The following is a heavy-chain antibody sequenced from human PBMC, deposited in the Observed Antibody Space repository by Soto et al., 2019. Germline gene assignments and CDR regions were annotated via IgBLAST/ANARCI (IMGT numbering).Heavy chain of an antibody. V-gene: IGHV4-31*03. J-gene: IGHJ4*02. CDR2: IYYSGST. CDR1: GGSISSGGYY. Sequence: PSETLSLTCTVSGGSISSGGYYWSWIRQHPGKGLEWIGYIYYSGSTYYNPSLKSRVTISVDTSKNQFSLKPNSVTAADTAVYYCARSSTSANYFDYWGQGTLVTVSS. D-gene: IGHD2-2*01. CDR3: ARSSTSANYFDY.